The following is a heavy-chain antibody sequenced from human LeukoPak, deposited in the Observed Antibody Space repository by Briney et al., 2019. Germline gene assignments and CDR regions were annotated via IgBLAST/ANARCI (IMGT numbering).Heavy chain of an antibody. CDR2: ISWNSGSI. D-gene: IGHD3-22*01. CDR3: AKVKDDSSGYYLSGAFDI. V-gene: IGHV3-9*01. Sequence: GGSLRLSCAASGFTFDDYAMHWVRQAPGKGLEWVSGISWNSGSIGYADSVKGRFTISRDNAKNSLYLQMNSLRAEDTALYYCAKVKDDSSGYYLSGAFDIWGQGTMVTVSS. J-gene: IGHJ3*02. CDR1: GFTFDDYA.